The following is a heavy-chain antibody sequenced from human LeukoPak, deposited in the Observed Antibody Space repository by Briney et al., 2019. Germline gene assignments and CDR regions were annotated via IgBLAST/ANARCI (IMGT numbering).Heavy chain of an antibody. V-gene: IGHV1-18*04. CDR3: ARDHLARDFDY. J-gene: IGHJ4*02. Sequence: ASVKVSCKASGYTFSDYYVVWVRQAPGQGLEWMGWISAYNGNTNYAQKLQGRVTMTTDTSTSTAYMELRSLRSDDTAVYYCARDHLARDFDYWGQGTLVTVSS. CDR2: ISAYNGNT. D-gene: IGHD6-6*01. CDR1: GYTFSDYY.